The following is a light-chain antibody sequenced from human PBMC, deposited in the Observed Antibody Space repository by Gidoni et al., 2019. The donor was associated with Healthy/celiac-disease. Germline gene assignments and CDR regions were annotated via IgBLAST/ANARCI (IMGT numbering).Light chain of an antibody. CDR1: QSVSSY. V-gene: IGKV3-11*01. CDR3: QQRSNCPPMYT. J-gene: IGKJ2*01. Sequence: EIVLTQSPATLSLSPGERATLSCRASQSVSSYLAWYQQKPGQAPRLLIYDASNRATGIPARFSGSGSGTAFTLTISSLDPEDFAVYYCQQRSNCPPMYTFGQGTKLEIK. CDR2: DAS.